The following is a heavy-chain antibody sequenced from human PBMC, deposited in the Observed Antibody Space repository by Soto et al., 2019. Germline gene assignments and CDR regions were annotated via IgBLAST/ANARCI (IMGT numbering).Heavy chain of an antibody. Sequence: GESLKISCQGSGYTFRRHWISWVRQMPGQGLEWMGRIDPSDSYTKYSPSFEGHVTISVDETLNTAYLQWASLKTSDTAIYYCVNEGVDCISANCKPARNWFDPWGQGTPVTVSS. J-gene: IGHJ5*02. CDR1: GYTFRRHW. V-gene: IGHV5-10-1*01. D-gene: IGHD1-20*01. CDR3: VNEGVDCISANCKPARNWFDP. CDR2: IDPSDSYT.